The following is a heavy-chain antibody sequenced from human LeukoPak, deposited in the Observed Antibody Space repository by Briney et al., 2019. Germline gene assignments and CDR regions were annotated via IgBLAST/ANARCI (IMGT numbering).Heavy chain of an antibody. CDR2: INPNSGGT. Sequence: GASVKVSCKASGYTFTGYYMHWVRQAPGQGLEWMGWINPNSGGTNYAQKFQGRVTMTRDTSISTAYMELSRLRSDDTTVYYCARDPSSVAGSFDYWGQGTLVTVSS. J-gene: IGHJ4*02. D-gene: IGHD6-19*01. CDR3: ARDPSSVAGSFDY. V-gene: IGHV1-2*02. CDR1: GYTFTGYY.